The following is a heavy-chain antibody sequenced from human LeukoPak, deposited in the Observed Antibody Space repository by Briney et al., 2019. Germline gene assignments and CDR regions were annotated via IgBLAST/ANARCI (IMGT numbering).Heavy chain of an antibody. CDR3: AKDVRPDHYDFWSGQRGGAFDY. D-gene: IGHD3-3*01. CDR2: ISGSGGST. V-gene: IGHV3-23*01. Sequence: PGGSLRLSCAASGFTFSSYAMSWVRQAPGKGLEWVSAISGSGGSTYYADSVKGRFTISRDNSKNTLYLQMNSLRAEDTAVYYCAKDVRPDHYDFWSGQRGGAFDYWARGPWSPSPQ. J-gene: IGHJ4*02. CDR1: GFTFSSYA.